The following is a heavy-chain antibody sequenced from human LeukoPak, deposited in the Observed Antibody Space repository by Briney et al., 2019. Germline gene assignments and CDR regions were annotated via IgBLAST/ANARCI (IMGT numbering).Heavy chain of an antibody. CDR2: IRGGGAGA. J-gene: IGHJ3*02. V-gene: IGHV3-23*01. Sequence: GGSLRLSCAASGFTFTSYAINWVRQAPGKGLEWVAFIRGGGAGARYADAAKGRFTISRDNSKNTLYLHMNTLRVEDTATYYCAKCSASYDNDALDMWGQGTVVIVSS. CDR1: GFTFTSYA. D-gene: IGHD3-10*02. CDR3: AKCSASYDNDALDM.